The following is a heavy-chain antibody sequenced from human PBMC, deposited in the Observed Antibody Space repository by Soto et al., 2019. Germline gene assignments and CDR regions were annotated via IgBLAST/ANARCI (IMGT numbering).Heavy chain of an antibody. CDR2: ISGTGGST. CDR1: GFTFSSYA. J-gene: IGHJ4*02. Sequence: EVQLLESGGGLVQPGGSLRLSCAASGFTFSSYAISWVRQAPGKGLEWVSAISGTGGSTYYADAVKGRFTISRDNSKDTLYLRMNSQRAEDTAVCYCAKGTMIRGDIDYWGQGSLVTVSS. V-gene: IGHV3-23*01. D-gene: IGHD3-10*01. CDR3: AKGTMIRGDIDY.